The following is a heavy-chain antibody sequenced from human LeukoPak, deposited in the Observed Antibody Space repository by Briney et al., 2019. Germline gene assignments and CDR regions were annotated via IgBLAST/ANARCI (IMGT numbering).Heavy chain of an antibody. Sequence: PGGSLRLSCAASGPTFRNYGMHWVRQAPGKGLEWVAVIWYDGSNKYYADSVKGRFTISRDNSKDTLYLQTNSLRAEDTAVYYCATDRNSGKYYDYWGQGTLVSVSS. CDR2: IWYDGSNK. V-gene: IGHV3-33*01. J-gene: IGHJ4*02. CDR3: ATDRNSGKYYDY. D-gene: IGHD1-26*01. CDR1: GPTFRNYG.